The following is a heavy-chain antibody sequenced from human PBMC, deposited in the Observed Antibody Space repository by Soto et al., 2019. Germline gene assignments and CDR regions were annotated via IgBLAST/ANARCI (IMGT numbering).Heavy chain of an antibody. J-gene: IGHJ4*02. V-gene: IGHV1-18*04. CDR1: GYTFTSYG. CDR3: ARHGNYFPLDY. CDR2: ISAYNGNT. Sequence: ASVKVSCKASGYTFTSYGISWVRQAPGQGLEWMGYISAYNGNTNFAQNLQGRVTMSTDTSTSTAYMELRSLRSDDTAVYYCARHGNYFPLDYWGQGTLVTVSS. D-gene: IGHD1-26*01.